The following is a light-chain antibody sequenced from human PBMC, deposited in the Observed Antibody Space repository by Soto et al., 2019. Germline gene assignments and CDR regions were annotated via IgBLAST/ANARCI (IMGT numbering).Light chain of an antibody. CDR2: AAS. J-gene: IGKJ4*01. V-gene: IGKV1-9*01. CDR1: QGISSY. CDR3: QQLNSYTLT. Sequence: DIQLTQSPSFLSASVGDRVTITCRASQGISSYLAWYQQKPGKATKLLIYAASTLQSGVPSRLSGSGSGTEFTLTTSSLQPEDFATYYCQQLNSYTLTFGGGTKVDIX.